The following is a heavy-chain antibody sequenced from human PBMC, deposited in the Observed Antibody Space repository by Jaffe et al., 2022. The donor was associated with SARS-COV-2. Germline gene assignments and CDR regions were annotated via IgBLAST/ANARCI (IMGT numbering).Heavy chain of an antibody. V-gene: IGHV7-4-1*02. CDR3: ARGRYYDSSGYEGWYFDL. CDR1: GYTLSNNA. D-gene: IGHD3-22*01. J-gene: IGHJ2*01. CDR2: INTNTGNP. Sequence: QVQLVQSGSELKKPGASVKVSCKASGYTLSNNAINWVRQAPGQGLEWMGWINTNTGNPTFARDFTGRFVFSLDTSVSTAYLQISSLKAEDTAVYYCARGRYYDSSGYEGWYFDLWGRGTLVTVSS.